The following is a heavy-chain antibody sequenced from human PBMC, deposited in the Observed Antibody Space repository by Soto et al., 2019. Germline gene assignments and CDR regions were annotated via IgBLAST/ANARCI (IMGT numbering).Heavy chain of an antibody. J-gene: IGHJ4*02. CDR2: ISASGGST. CDR1: GFTFSSYA. Sequence: GSLRLSCAPSGFTFSSYAMNWVRQAPGKGLEWVSTISASGGSTYYADSVKGRFTISRDNSKNTLYLQMNSLRAEDTAVYYCAKDQYSSSWYDRSVFDYWGEITLVTVSS. CDR3: AKDQYSSSWYDRSVFDY. D-gene: IGHD6-13*01. V-gene: IGHV3-23*01.